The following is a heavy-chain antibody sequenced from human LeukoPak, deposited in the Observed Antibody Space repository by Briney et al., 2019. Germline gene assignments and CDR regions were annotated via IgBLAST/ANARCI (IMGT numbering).Heavy chain of an antibody. D-gene: IGHD2-8*01. J-gene: IGHJ4*02. V-gene: IGHV4-30-2*01. CDR3: ARGLGDYNTNWFPVSGY. CDR2: IYHSGST. Sequence: PSETLSLTCTVSGGSISSGGYYWSWIRQPPGKGLEWIGYIYHSGSTYYNPSLKSRVTISVDRSKNQFSLKLSSVTAADTAVYYCARGLGDYNTNWFPVSGYWGQGTLVTVSS. CDR1: GGSISSGGYY.